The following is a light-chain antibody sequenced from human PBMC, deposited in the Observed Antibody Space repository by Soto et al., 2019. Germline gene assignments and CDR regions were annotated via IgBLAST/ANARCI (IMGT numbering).Light chain of an antibody. V-gene: IGKV3-15*01. CDR3: QQRSSWPRT. CDR1: QSVSSN. CDR2: GAS. J-gene: IGKJ1*01. Sequence: EIVMTQSPAPLSVSPGERATLSCRASQSVSSNLAWYQQKPGQAPRLIIYGASTRATGIPARFSGSGSGTECTLTISSLEPEDFAVYYCQQRSSWPRTFGQGTKVDI.